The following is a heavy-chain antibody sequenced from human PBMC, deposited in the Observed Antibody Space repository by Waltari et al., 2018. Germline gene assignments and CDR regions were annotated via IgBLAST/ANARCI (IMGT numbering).Heavy chain of an antibody. J-gene: IGHJ4*02. D-gene: IGHD1-1*01. V-gene: IGHV3-7*01. Sequence: EVQLVESGGGLVQPGGSMRISCAASGFTFSSYWMSWVRQAPGKGMEWVANIKQDGSEKYYVDSVKGRFTISRDNAKNSLYLQMNSLRAEDTAVYYCARDDRTAWNHWGQGTLVTVSS. CDR2: IKQDGSEK. CDR3: ARDDRTAWNH. CDR1: GFTFSSYW.